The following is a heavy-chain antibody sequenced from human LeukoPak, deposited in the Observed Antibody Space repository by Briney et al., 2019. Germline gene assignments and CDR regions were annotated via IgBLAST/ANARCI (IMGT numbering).Heavy chain of an antibody. V-gene: IGHV1-69*05. D-gene: IGHD3-9*01. CDR1: GGTFSSYA. J-gene: IGHJ4*02. CDR3: ARSGGGYFDWLLLL. CDR2: IIPISGTA. Sequence: GASVKVSCKASGGTFSSYAISWVRQAPGQGLEWMGGIIPISGTANYAQKFQGRVTITTDESTSTAYMELSSLRSEDTAVYYCARSGGGYFDWLLLLWGQGTLVTVSS.